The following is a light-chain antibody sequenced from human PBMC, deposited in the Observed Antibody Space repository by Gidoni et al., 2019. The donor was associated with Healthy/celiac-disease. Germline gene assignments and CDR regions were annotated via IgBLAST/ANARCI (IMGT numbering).Light chain of an antibody. V-gene: IGLV2-8*01. CDR1: SSDVGGYNY. Sequence: QSALTQPPSASGSPGQSVTISCTGTSSDVGGYNYVSWYQLHPGKAPKLMIYEVSKRPSGVPDRFSGSKSGNTASLTVSGLQAEDEADYYCSSYAGSNNVVFGGGTNLTVL. CDR3: SSYAGSNNVV. J-gene: IGLJ2*01. CDR2: EVS.